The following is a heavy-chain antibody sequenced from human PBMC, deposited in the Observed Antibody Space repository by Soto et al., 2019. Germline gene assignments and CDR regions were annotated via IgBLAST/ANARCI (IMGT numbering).Heavy chain of an antibody. J-gene: IGHJ4*02. CDR3: TREGRINKSDLDY. Sequence: VQLQESGPRLVEPSQTLSLTCTVSGASISSDGYYWSWIRQHPGKGLEWIGYIFYSGTIYYNPSLKSRVTISVDSSKKQFSLKLTSVTAADTAVYYCTREGRINKSDLDYWGQGTLVTVSS. CDR2: IFYSGTI. CDR1: GASISSDGYY. V-gene: IGHV4-31*03.